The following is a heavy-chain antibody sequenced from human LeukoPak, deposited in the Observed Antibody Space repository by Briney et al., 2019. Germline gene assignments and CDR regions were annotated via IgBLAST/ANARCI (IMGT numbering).Heavy chain of an antibody. CDR2: IYYSGST. CDR3: ARDRLNWFDP. CDR1: GGSISSDGYY. V-gene: IGHV4-31*03. Sequence: PSQTLSLTCTVSGGSISSDGYYWSWIRQHPGKGLEWIGYIYYSGSTYYNPSLKSRVTMSVDTSKNQFSLKLTSVTAADTAVYYCARDRLNWFDPWGQGTLVTVS. J-gene: IGHJ5*02.